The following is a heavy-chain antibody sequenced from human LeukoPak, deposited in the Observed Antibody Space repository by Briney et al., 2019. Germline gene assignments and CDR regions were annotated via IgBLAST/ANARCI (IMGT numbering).Heavy chain of an antibody. CDR2: IYYSGST. CDR1: GGSISSGGYY. V-gene: IGHV4-31*03. J-gene: IGHJ3*02. Sequence: PSQTLSLTCTVSGGSISSGGYYWSWIRQHPGKGLEWIGYIYYSGSTYHNPSLKSRVTISVDTSKNQFSLKLSSVTAADTAVYYCARSYDSSGYYYLVPAFDIWGQGTMVTVSS. D-gene: IGHD3-22*01. CDR3: ARSYDSSGYYYLVPAFDI.